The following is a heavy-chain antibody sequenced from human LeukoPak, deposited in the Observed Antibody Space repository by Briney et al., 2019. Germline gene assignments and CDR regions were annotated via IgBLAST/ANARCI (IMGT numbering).Heavy chain of an antibody. CDR3: ARVIGTMVRGVSGFYFYQYMDV. CDR2: IKQDGTQK. J-gene: IGHJ6*03. CDR1: GINPNSYW. D-gene: IGHD3-10*01. Sequence: GGSLRLSCAGSGINPNSYWMSWVRQAPGKGLEWVANIKQDGTQKYYVDSVKGRFTISRDSASKSLSLQMNSPRAEDTAVYYCARVIGTMVRGVSGFYFYQYMDVWGTGTTVIVSS. V-gene: IGHV3-7*01.